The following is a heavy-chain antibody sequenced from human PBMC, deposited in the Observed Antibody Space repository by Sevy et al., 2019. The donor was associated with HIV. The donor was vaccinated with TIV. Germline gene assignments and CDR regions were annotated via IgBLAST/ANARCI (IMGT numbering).Heavy chain of an antibody. J-gene: IGHJ6*02. V-gene: IGHV1-18*01. D-gene: IGHD6-13*01. CDR1: GYTFNTYG. CDR2: ISSYYGNT. Sequence: ASVKVSCKASGYTFNTYGISWVRQAPGQGLEWMGWISSYYGNTNFAQKFQSRVTMTTDTITNTAYMELTSLRSDDTAVYYCARERTRWQQLVEYYLGMDVWGQGTPVTVSS. CDR3: ARERTRWQQLVEYYLGMDV.